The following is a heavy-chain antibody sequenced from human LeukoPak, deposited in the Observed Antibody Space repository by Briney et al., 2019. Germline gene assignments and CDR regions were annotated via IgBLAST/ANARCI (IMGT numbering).Heavy chain of an antibody. CDR2: IYYSGST. Sequence: PSETLSLTCTVSGGSISSSSYYWGWIRQPPGKGLEWIGSIYYSGSTYYNPPLKSRVTISVDTSKNQFSLKLSSVTAADTAVYNCARVKGEGAHFDYWGQGTLVTVSS. V-gene: IGHV4-39*07. CDR3: ARVKGEGAHFDY. D-gene: IGHD1-26*01. J-gene: IGHJ4*02. CDR1: GGSISSSSYY.